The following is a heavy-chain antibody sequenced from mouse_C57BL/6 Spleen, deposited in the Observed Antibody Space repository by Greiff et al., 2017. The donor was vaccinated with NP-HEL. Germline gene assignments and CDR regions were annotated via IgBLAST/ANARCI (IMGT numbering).Heavy chain of an antibody. V-gene: IGHV1-9*01. CDR1: GYTFTGYW. D-gene: IGHD2-2*01. CDR3: ASEGRYYGYDEADYYAMDY. Sequence: QVQLQQSGAELMKPGASVKLSCKATGYTFTGYWIEWVKQRPGHGLEWIGEIFPGSGSTNYNEKFKGKATFTADKSSNTAYMQLSSLTTEDSAIDYCASEGRYYGYDEADYYAMDYWGQGTSVTVSS. CDR2: IFPGSGST. J-gene: IGHJ4*01.